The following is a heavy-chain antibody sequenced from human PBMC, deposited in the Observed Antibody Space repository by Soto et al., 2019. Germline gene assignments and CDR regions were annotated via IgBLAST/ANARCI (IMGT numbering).Heavy chain of an antibody. CDR2: ISRDGRST. V-gene: IGHV3-64D*08. J-gene: IGHJ4*02. D-gene: IGHD3-22*01. CDR3: VKEANPFINTLVVLIFDY. Sequence: GGSLRLSCSASGFTFSMHSVHWVRQTPGKALEYVSAISRDGRSTFYADSVKGRFTISRDNSKNTLYLRMNSLRSDDTAVYYCVKEANPFINTLVVLIFDYWGQGTQVTVS. CDR1: GFTFSMHS.